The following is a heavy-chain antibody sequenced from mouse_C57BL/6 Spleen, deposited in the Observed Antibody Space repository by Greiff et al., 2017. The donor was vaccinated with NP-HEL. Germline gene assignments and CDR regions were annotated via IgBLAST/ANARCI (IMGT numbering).Heavy chain of an antibody. CDR3: AREPAYYSNYPYAMDY. CDR1: GFTFSSYA. CDR2: ISDGGSYT. V-gene: IGHV5-4*01. Sequence: EVQLVESGGGLVKPGGSLKLSCAASGFTFSSYAMSWVRQTPEKRLEWVATISDGGSYTYYPDNVKGRFTISRDNAKNNLYLQRSHLKSEDTAMYYCAREPAYYSNYPYAMDYWGQGTSVTVSS. D-gene: IGHD2-5*01. J-gene: IGHJ4*01.